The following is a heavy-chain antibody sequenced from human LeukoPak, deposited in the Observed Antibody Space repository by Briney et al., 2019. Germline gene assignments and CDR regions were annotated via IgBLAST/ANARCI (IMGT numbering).Heavy chain of an antibody. CDR3: ARDLLTGFDY. Sequence: TGGSLRLSCAASGFTFSSYSMNWVRQAPGKGLEWVSVIYSGGSTYYADPVKGRFTISRDNSKNTLYLQMNSLRAEDTAVYYCARDLLTGFDYWGQGTLVTVSS. V-gene: IGHV3-66*01. J-gene: IGHJ4*02. CDR2: IYSGGST. D-gene: IGHD3-9*01. CDR1: GFTFSSYS.